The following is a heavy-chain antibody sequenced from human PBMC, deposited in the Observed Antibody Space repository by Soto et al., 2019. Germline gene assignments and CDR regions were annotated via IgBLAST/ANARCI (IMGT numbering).Heavy chain of an antibody. D-gene: IGHD1-26*01. V-gene: IGHV1-18*01. Sequence: ASVKVSCKASGYTFTSYGISWVRQAPGQGLEWMGWISAYNGNTNYAQKLQGRVTMTRDTSTSTVYMELSSLRSEDTAVYYCARDRAKVGATPRNWFDPWGQGTLVTVSS. J-gene: IGHJ5*02. CDR3: ARDRAKVGATPRNWFDP. CDR2: ISAYNGNT. CDR1: GYTFTSYG.